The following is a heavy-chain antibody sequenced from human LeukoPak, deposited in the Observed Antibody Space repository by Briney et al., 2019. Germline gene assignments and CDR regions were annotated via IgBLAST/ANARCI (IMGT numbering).Heavy chain of an antibody. CDR1: RYTFSIHG. CDR2: IWHDGSNE. D-gene: IGHD1-1*01. J-gene: IGHJ4*02. Sequence: GGSLRLSCAASRYTFSIHGRHWVRQPPGKGLEWVAIIWHDGSNEYYEDSVKGRFTISRDNSKNTVYLQMDSLRAEDTAVYYCARNNWNSRTQRWFYFDFWGQGTLVTVSS. V-gene: IGHV3-33*01. CDR3: ARNNWNSRTQRWFYFDF.